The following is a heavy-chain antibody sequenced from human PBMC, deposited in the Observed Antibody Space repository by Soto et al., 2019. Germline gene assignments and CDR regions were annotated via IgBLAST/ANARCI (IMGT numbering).Heavy chain of an antibody. J-gene: IGHJ5*02. CDR3: ARRGKNYDYVWGSYRYTWFDP. V-gene: IGHV4-34*01. Sequence: SETLSLTCAVYGGSFSGYYWSWIRQPPGKGLEWIGEINHSGSTNYNPSVKSRVTISVDTSKNQFSLKLSSVTAADTAVYYCARRGKNYDYVWGSYRYTWFDPWGQGTLVTVSS. D-gene: IGHD3-16*02. CDR1: GGSFSGYY. CDR2: INHSGST.